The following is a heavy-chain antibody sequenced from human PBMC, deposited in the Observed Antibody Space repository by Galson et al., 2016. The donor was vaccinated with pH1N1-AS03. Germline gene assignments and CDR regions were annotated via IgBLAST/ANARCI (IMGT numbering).Heavy chain of an antibody. D-gene: IGHD2-21*02. J-gene: IGHJ3*02. CDR2: INSDGSDT. V-gene: IGHV3-74*01. Sequence: SLRLSCAASGFTFNRYWLHWVRQGPGKGLVWVSRINSDGSDTTYADSVKGRFTISRDNVKNALYLQMHSLRAEDTAVYYCARHVTGRGGFDIWGQGTMVTVSS. CDR3: ARHVTGRGGFDI. CDR1: GFTFNRYW.